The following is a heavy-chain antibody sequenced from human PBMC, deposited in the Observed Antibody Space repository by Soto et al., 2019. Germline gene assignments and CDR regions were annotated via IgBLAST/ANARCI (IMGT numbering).Heavy chain of an antibody. J-gene: IGHJ5*02. V-gene: IGHV4-59*01. Sequence: SETLSLTCNVSGGSISRYYWSWIRQPPGKGLEWIGYIHYSGSTKYNPSLKSRVTISVDTSKNQFSLKLTPVTAADTAVYFCARVSAVASTIPSLWFDPWGQGTLVTVSS. D-gene: IGHD6-19*01. CDR2: IHYSGST. CDR3: ARVSAVASTIPSLWFDP. CDR1: GGSISRYY.